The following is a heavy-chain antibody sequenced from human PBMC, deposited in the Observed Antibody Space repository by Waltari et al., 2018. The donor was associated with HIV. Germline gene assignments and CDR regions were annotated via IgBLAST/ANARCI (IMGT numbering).Heavy chain of an antibody. CDR2: ISAYNGNT. CDR1: YTFNNYG. V-gene: IGHV1-18*04. Sequence: YTFNNYGISWVRQAPGQGLEWMGWISAYNGNTKYAQKFQGRVTMTTDTSTRTAYMELRSLSSDDTAVYYCARRSCNSSSCFTYFYYFAMDVWGQGTTVTVSS. D-gene: IGHD2-2*02. CDR3: ARRSCNSSSCFTYFYYFAMDV. J-gene: IGHJ6*02.